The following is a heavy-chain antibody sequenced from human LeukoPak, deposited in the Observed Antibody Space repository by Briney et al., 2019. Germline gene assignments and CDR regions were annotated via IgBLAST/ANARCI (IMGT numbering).Heavy chain of an antibody. V-gene: IGHV3-21*05. J-gene: IGHJ4*02. CDR3: AAGTAADY. CDR2: ISASSSYT. Sequence: GGSLRLSCAASGFTFSSYSMNWIRQTPEKGLEWISYISASSSYTDYADSVKGRFTISRDNAQNALFLQMNRLRVEDTAVYYCAAGTAADYWGQGTQVTVSS. CDR1: GFTFSSYS. D-gene: IGHD6-13*01.